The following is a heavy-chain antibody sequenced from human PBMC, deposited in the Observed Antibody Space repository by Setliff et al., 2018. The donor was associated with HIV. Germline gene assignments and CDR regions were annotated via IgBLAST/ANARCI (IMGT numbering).Heavy chain of an antibody. CDR1: GFTFTSYS. CDR2: VNNDGTDT. D-gene: IGHD1-26*01. CDR3: VRGIVGASVFNY. Sequence: PGGSLRLSCAASGFTFTSYSMNWVRQAPGKGLVCVSRVNNDGTDTIYADSVKGRFTISRDNAKSTVYLQMGSLSADDTAVYYCVRGIVGASVFNYWGQGTQVTVSS. J-gene: IGHJ4*02. V-gene: IGHV3-74*01.